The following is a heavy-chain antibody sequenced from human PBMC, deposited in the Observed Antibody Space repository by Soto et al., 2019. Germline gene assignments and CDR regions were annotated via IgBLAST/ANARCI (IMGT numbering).Heavy chain of an antibody. CDR3: ARDKLTEKSSAAAWYFAL. J-gene: IGHJ2*01. D-gene: IGHD3-9*01. V-gene: IGHV4-34*01. CDR1: GGSFSGYY. CDR2: INHSGST. Sequence: QVQLQQWGAGLLKPSETLSLTCAVYGGSFSGYYWSWIRQHPGTGLEWIGEINHSGSTNYNPSLMSRVTTSVDTAKNQFSLKLSSVTAADTAVYYCARDKLTEKSSAAAWYFALCGRGTLVTVSS.